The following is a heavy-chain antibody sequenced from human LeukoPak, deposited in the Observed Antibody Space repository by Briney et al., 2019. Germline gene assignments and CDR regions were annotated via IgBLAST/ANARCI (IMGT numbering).Heavy chain of an antibody. V-gene: IGHV3-23*05. J-gene: IGHJ6*02. CDR1: GFIFRNYG. D-gene: IGHD3/OR15-3a*01. CDR3: AHLVWEYVGGLDV. Sequence: GGPLRLSCAASGFIFRNYGMNWVRQAPGKGLEWVSGIYTNGNTRYADSVRGRFTISRDNSKTTLYLQMHSLRVDDTAVYYCAHLVWEYVGGLDVWGQGTTVTVSS. CDR2: IYTNGNT.